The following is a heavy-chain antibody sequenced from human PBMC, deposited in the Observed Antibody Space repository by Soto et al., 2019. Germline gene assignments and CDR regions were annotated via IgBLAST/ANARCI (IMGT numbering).Heavy chain of an antibody. J-gene: IGHJ4*02. Sequence: EVRLVQSGAEVTKPGESLKISCKASGYSFTDYWIGWVRQMPGKGLEWMGIIYPGDSDTKYSPSFQGQVTMSADKSIITDYLQRNSLKASDNAVYYHMRDGLTSPSSFDYWGQGTLVTVSP. CDR2: IYPGDSDT. CDR1: GYSFTDYW. D-gene: IGHD2-2*01. CDR3: MRDGLTSPSSFDY. V-gene: IGHV5-51*01.